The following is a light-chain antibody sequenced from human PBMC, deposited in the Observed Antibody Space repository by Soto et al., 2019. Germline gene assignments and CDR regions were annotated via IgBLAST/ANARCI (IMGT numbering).Light chain of an antibody. V-gene: IGKV1-5*01. CDR2: DAF. CDR3: QQFKTYSLT. Sequence: DIQMTQSPSTLSASVGDRVTITCRASQSINNWLAWYQQKPGKAPKLLIFDAFNLESGVPFRFSVSGFGTEFTLTNSSPQPDDSATYYCQQFKTYSLTFGGGTKVEI. CDR1: QSINNW. J-gene: IGKJ4*01.